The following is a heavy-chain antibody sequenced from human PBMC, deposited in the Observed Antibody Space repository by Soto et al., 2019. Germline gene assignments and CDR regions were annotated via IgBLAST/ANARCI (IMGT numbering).Heavy chain of an antibody. V-gene: IGHV1-69*01. CDR2: IIPIFGTT. CDR3: ARDRDHTYDY. Sequence: QGQLVQSGAEVKKPGSSVKVSCKASGGTFSSFAISWVRQAPGQGLEWMGGIIPIFGTTNYAQKFQGRVTITADESTSTAYMEVTTLRSEDTAVYYCARDRDHTYDYWGQGTLVTVSS. J-gene: IGHJ4*02. CDR1: GGTFSSFA.